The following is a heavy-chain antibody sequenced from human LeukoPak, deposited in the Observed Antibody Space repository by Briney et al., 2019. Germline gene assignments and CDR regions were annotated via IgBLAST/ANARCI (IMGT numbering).Heavy chain of an antibody. D-gene: IGHD2-8*02. CDR1: GYTFTNYG. CDR3: AREGGVTVRWYFDP. Sequence: ASVKVSCKASGYTFTNYGISWVRQAPGQGLEWMGIINPSDGSRSYAQKFQGRVTMTRDMSTSTVYMELSSLRSEDTAVYYCAREGGVTVRWYFDPWGQGTLVTVSS. J-gene: IGHJ5*02. V-gene: IGHV1-46*01. CDR2: INPSDGSR.